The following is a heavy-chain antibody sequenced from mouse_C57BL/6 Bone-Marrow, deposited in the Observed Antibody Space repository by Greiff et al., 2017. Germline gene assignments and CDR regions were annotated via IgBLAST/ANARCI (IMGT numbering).Heavy chain of an antibody. Sequence: QVQLQLSGAELARPGASVKMSCKASGYTFTSYTMHWVKQRPGQGLEWIGYINPSSGYTKYNQKFKDKATLTADKSSSTAYLQLSSLTSEDSAVDYCARSPLLLRYIDYWGQGTTLTVSS. CDR2: INPSSGYT. D-gene: IGHD1-1*01. CDR3: ARSPLLLRYIDY. J-gene: IGHJ2*01. V-gene: IGHV1-4*01. CDR1: GYTFTSYT.